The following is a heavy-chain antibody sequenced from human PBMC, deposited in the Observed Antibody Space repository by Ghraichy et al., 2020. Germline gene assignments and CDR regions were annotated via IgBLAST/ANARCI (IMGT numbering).Heavy chain of an antibody. CDR2: IKSKTDGGTT. CDR3: TTDTEQWLVNLGPPIDY. Sequence: GGSLRLSCAASGFTFSNAWMSWVRQAPGKGLEWVGRIKSKTDGGTTDYAAPVKGRFTISRDDSKNTLYLQMNSLKTEDTAVYYCTTDTEQWLVNLGPPIDYWGQGTLVTVSS. J-gene: IGHJ4*02. V-gene: IGHV3-15*01. D-gene: IGHD6-19*01. CDR1: GFTFSNAW.